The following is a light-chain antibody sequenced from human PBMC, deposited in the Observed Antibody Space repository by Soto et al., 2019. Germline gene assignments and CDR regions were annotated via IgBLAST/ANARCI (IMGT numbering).Light chain of an antibody. CDR2: AAS. Sequence: DLEMTQSPSSLSASIGDRITVTCWARQDIKNYLAWFQQRPGTRPKLLIYAASTLQSGVPSRFSGSGSGTNFTLAITDLQPEDFASYYCQKYDSAPWTFGQGTKVE. CDR1: QDIKNY. J-gene: IGKJ1*01. CDR3: QKYDSAPWT. V-gene: IGKV1-27*01.